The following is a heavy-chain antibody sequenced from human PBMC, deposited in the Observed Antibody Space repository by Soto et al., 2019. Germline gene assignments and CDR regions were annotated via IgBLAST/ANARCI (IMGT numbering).Heavy chain of an antibody. V-gene: IGHV3-23*01. CDR3: AKDRFGAGATSVHY. D-gene: IGHD1-26*01. CDR2: ISGSGGST. J-gene: IGHJ4*02. CDR1: GFTFSSYA. Sequence: EVQLLESGGGLVQPGGSLRLSCAASGFTFSSYAMSWVRQAPGKGLEWVSAISGSGGSTYYADSVKGRFTISRDNPKQTLYVQMNNLSAEGTAVYFCAKDRFGAGATSVHYLGQGTLVHVSS.